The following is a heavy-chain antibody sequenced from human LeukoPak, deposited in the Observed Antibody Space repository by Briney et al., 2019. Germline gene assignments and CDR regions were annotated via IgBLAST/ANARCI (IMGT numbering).Heavy chain of an antibody. CDR3: ARGGTYYDILTGIKAGAFDI. J-gene: IGHJ3*02. CDR1: GYTFTNYY. Sequence: GASVKVSCKASGYTFTNYYIHWVRQAPGQGLEWMGIINPSDGSTSYVQKFQGRVTMTRDTSISTAYMELSRLRSDDTAVYYCARGGTYYDILTGIKAGAFDIWGQGTMVTVSS. CDR2: INPSDGST. V-gene: IGHV1-46*01. D-gene: IGHD3-9*01.